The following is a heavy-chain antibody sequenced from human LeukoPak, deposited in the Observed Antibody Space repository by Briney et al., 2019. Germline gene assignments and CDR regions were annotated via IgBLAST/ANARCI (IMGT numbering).Heavy chain of an antibody. CDR1: GFTVSSNY. J-gene: IGHJ4*02. D-gene: IGHD4-23*01. Sequence: PGGSLRLSCAASGFTVSSNYMSWVRQGLGEGLEWVSVIYSGGSTYYEDSVKGRFTISRDNSKNTLYLQMNSLRAEDTAVYYCARGWVTSDYWGQGTLVTVSS. V-gene: IGHV3-53*05. CDR3: ARGWVTSDY. CDR2: IYSGGST.